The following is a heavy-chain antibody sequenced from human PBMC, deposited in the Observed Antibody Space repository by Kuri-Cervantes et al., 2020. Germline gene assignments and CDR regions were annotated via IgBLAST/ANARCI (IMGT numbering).Heavy chain of an antibody. CDR2: INQDGSEK. J-gene: IGHJ4*02. CDR3: ARDFSTVVTHFDY. D-gene: IGHD4-23*01. CDR1: GFNFLNYW. Sequence: GGSLRLSCAASGFNFLNYWMSWVRQAPGKGLEWLANINQDGSEKYYVASVKGRFTISRDNVKNSLFLQMDSLRVEDTAVYYCARDFSTVVTHFDYWGRGTLVTVSS. V-gene: IGHV3-7*01.